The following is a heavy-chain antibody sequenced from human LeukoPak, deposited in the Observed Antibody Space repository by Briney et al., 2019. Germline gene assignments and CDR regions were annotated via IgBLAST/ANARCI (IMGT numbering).Heavy chain of an antibody. Sequence: GGSLRLSCAASGFTFSSHNMVWVRQPPGKGLEWISYISDSSITMYYADSVKGRFTISRDNAKNSLYLQMNGLRAEDTAVYYCARDGGFCSGGFCYRLLDPWGQGTLVTVSS. J-gene: IGHJ5*02. CDR3: ARDGGFCSGGFCYRLLDP. CDR2: ISDSSITM. CDR1: GFTFSSHN. D-gene: IGHD2-15*01. V-gene: IGHV3-48*04.